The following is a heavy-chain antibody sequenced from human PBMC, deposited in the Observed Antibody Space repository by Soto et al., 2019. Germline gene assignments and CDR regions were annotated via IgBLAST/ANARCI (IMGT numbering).Heavy chain of an antibody. D-gene: IGHD1-26*01. CDR3: AKAWGIDY. CDR1: GFTFSSYT. CDR2: ISGSGSST. J-gene: IGHJ4*02. V-gene: IGHV3-23*01. Sequence: EVQLLESGGGLVEPGGSRRLSCAASGFTFSSYTMSWVRQAPGKGLEWVSTISGSGSSTYSADSVKGRFTISRDNSKNTLDLQMNSLRVDAAALYYGAKAWGIDYWGQGTLVTVSS.